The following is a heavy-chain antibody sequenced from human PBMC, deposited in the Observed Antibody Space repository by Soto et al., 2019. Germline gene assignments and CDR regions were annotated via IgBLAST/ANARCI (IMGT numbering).Heavy chain of an antibody. CDR3: ATSPSGSYYVWFDP. CDR2: IYYSGST. J-gene: IGHJ5*02. CDR1: GGSISSSSYY. Sequence: PSETLSLTCTVSGGSISSSSYYWGWIRQPPGKGLEWIGSIYYSGSTYYNPSLKSRVTISVDTSKNQFSLKLSSVTAADTAVYYCATSPSGSYYVWFDPWGQGTLVTVSS. D-gene: IGHD1-26*01. V-gene: IGHV4-39*01.